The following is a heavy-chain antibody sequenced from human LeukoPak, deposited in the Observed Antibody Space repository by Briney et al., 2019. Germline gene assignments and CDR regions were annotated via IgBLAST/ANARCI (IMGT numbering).Heavy chain of an antibody. V-gene: IGHV1-18*01. CDR1: GYTFISYG. CDR2: ISGYNGNT. CDR3: ARDEQLLPRWFDR. J-gene: IGHJ5*02. D-gene: IGHD6-13*01. Sequence: ASVKVSCKASGYTFISYGISWVRQAPGQGLKWMGWISGYNGNTDYAQKFQGRVTMTTDTSTSTAYMELRNLRSDDTAVYYCARDEQLLPRWFDRWGQGTLVTVSS.